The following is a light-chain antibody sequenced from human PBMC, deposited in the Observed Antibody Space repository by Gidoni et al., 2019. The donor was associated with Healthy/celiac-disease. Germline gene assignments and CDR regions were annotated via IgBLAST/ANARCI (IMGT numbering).Light chain of an antibody. CDR2: DAS. CDR1: QSVSSY. CDR3: QQRSNWPLT. J-gene: IGKJ4*01. V-gene: IGKV3-11*01. Sequence: EIVLTQSPATLSLSPGERATLSCRASQSVSSYLDWYPQKPGQAPRLLIYDASNRATGIPARFSGSGSGTDCALTISSLEPEDFAVYYCQQRSNWPLTFGGGTKVEIK.